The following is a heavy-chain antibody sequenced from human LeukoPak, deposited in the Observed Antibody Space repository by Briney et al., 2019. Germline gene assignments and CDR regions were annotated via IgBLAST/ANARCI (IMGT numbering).Heavy chain of an antibody. D-gene: IGHD2-2*01. CDR1: GYTFNTYG. J-gene: IGHJ4*02. CDR3: ARLPLGYCSSTSCLD. Sequence: ASLKVSCKASGYTFNTYGISWVRQAPGQGLEWMGWISSSTGNTKYAQNLQGRVTMTTDTSTSTAYLELRNLRSDDTAVYYCARLPLGYCSSTSCLDWGQGTLVTVSS. V-gene: IGHV1-18*01. CDR2: ISSSTGNT.